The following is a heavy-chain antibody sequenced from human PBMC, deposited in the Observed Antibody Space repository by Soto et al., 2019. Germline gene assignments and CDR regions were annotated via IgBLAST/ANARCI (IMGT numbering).Heavy chain of an antibody. Sequence: GGSLRLSCAASGFTFSSYAMSWVRQAPGKGLEWVSAISGSGGSTYYADSVKGRFTISRDNSKNTLYLQMNSLRAEDTAVYYCAKDPRGSSWYKESNYIDYWGQATLVTVSS. CDR1: GFTFSSYA. CDR3: AKDPRGSSWYKESNYIDY. D-gene: IGHD6-13*01. J-gene: IGHJ4*02. CDR2: ISGSGGST. V-gene: IGHV3-23*01.